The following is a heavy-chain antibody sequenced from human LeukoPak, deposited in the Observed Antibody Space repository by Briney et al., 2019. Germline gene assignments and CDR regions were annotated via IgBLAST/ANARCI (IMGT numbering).Heavy chain of an antibody. CDR1: GFTFSSYG. J-gene: IGHJ4*02. D-gene: IGHD6-6*01. V-gene: IGHV3-30*02. Sequence: PGGSLRLSCAASGFTFSSYGMHWVRQAPGKGLEWVAFIRYDGSNKYYADSVKGRFTISRENSKNTLYLQMNSLRAEDTAVYYCAKIGIAARPHDYWGQGTLVTVSS. CDR3: AKIGIAARPHDY. CDR2: IRYDGSNK.